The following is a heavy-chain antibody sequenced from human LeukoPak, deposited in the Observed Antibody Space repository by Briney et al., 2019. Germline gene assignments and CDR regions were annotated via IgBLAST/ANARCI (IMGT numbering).Heavy chain of an antibody. CDR3: AKGGISKQQLES. CDR1: GFAFRSYA. J-gene: IGHJ5*02. V-gene: IGHV3-23*01. D-gene: IGHD6-13*01. Sequence: GSLSPSCAASGFAFRSYAMTWVRQAPGKGLEWVSVISISGGVTYYADSVKGRFTISRDNSKNTVSVQMNSLTAEDTALYYCAKGGISKQQLESWGPRTLVTVSS. CDR2: ISISGGVT.